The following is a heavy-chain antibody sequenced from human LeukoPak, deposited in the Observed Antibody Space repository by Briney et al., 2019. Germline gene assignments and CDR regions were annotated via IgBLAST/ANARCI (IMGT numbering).Heavy chain of an antibody. V-gene: IGHV4-59*08. Sequence: SETLSLTCTVSGGSTSSYYWSWIRQPPGKGLEWIGYIYYSGSTNYNPSLKSRVTISVDTSKNQFSLKLSSVTAADTAVYYCATASVMVPLYYYYGMDVWGQGTTVTVSS. CDR1: GGSTSSYY. J-gene: IGHJ6*02. D-gene: IGHD2-8*01. CDR3: ATASVMVPLYYYYGMDV. CDR2: IYYSGST.